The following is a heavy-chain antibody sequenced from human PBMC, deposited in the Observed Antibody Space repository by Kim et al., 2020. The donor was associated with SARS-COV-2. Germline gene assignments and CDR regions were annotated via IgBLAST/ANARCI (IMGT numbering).Heavy chain of an antibody. CDR3: ARLESPIAAAGTQGNYYYYYGMDV. V-gene: IGHV4-59*01. D-gene: IGHD6-13*01. CDR2: IYYSGST. J-gene: IGHJ6*02. Sequence: SETLSLTCTVSGGSISSYYWSWIRQPPGKGLEWIGYIYYSGSTNYNPSLKSRVTISVDTSKNQFSLKLSSVTAADTAVYYCARLESPIAAAGTQGNYYYYYGMDVWGQGTTVTVSS. CDR1: GGSISSYY.